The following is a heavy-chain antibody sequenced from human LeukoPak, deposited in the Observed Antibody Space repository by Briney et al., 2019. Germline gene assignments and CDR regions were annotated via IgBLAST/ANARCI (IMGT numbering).Heavy chain of an antibody. D-gene: IGHD4-17*01. CDR3: AREGTTVTTPNYYYYGMDV. CDR2: IIPIFGTA. J-gene: IGHJ6*02. Sequence: GASVKVSCKASGGTFSRFAISWVRQAPGQGFEWMGGIIPIFGTANYAQKFQGRVTITADESTSTAYMELSSLRSEDTAVYYCAREGTTVTTPNYYYYGMDVWGQGTTVTVSS. CDR1: GGTFSRFA. V-gene: IGHV1-69*13.